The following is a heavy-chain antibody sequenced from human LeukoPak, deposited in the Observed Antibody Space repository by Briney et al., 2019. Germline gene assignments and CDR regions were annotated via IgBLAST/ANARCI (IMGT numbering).Heavy chain of an antibody. D-gene: IGHD1-26*01. CDR2: ISTSSSYI. J-gene: IGHJ3*02. V-gene: IGHV3-21*04. CDR3: ARGGSYLSAFDI. CDR1: GFIFSSNS. Sequence: RAGGSLRLSCAASGFIFSSNSMNWVRQAPGKGLEWVSSISTSSSYIYYADSVKGRFTISRDNARNSLYLQMNSLRAEDTAVYYCARGGSYLSAFDIWGQGTMVTVSS.